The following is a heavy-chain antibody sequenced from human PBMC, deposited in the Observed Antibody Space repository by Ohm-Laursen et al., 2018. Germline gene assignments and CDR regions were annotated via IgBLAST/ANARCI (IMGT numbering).Heavy chain of an antibody. J-gene: IGHJ3*02. V-gene: IGHV3-23*01. Sequence: GSLRLSCTAFGFTFSSYAMSWVRQAPGKGLEWVSSISGTYYTTYYADSVKGRFTISRDNSKNTLYLQMSSLRAEDTAVYYCAKRYQMLYILDAFDIWGQGTMVTVSS. CDR1: GFTFSSYA. CDR2: ISGTYYTT. CDR3: AKRYQMLYILDAFDI. D-gene: IGHD2-2*02.